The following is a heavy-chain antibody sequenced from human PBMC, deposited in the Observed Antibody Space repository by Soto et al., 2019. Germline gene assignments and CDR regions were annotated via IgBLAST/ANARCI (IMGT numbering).Heavy chain of an antibody. CDR1: GFTFSSYW. V-gene: IGHV3-7*01. Sequence: GGSLRLSCADSGFTFSSYWMSWVRQAPGQGLEWVANVKYDGSQTYYVGSVKGRFTISRDNTKNSLYLQMNSLRAEDTAVYYCTRDFQGPLDYGMDVWGQGTTVTVSS. CDR2: VKYDGSQT. J-gene: IGHJ6*02. CDR3: TRDFQGPLDYGMDV. D-gene: IGHD1-1*01.